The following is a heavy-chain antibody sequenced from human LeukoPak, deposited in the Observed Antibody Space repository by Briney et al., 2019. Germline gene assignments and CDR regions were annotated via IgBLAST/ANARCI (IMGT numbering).Heavy chain of an antibody. J-gene: IGHJ1*01. CDR3: ARRDGYSIFQH. D-gene: IGHD5-24*01. Sequence: GGSLRLSCVASGFSFSTSWMSWVRQAPGRGLEWVANINQDGSETYYVDSVKGRFTISRDNAKNSLYLQMNSLRAEDSAMCYCARRDGYSIFQHWGQGTLVTVSS. V-gene: IGHV3-7*03. CDR2: INQDGSET. CDR1: GFSFSTSW.